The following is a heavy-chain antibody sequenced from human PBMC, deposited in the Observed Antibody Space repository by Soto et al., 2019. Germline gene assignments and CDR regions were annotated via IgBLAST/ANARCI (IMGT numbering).Heavy chain of an antibody. CDR2: IYYSGSI. CDR3: ARHPLGVAALDAFDI. J-gene: IGHJ3*02. D-gene: IGHD6-19*01. V-gene: IGHV4-39*01. CDR1: GGSISSSSYY. Sequence: PSETLSLTCTVSGGSISSSSYYWGWFRQPPGKGLEWIGSIYYSGSIYYNPSLKSRVSISVDTSKNQFSLKLTSVTAADTAVYYCARHPLGVAALDAFDIWGQGTMVTVSS.